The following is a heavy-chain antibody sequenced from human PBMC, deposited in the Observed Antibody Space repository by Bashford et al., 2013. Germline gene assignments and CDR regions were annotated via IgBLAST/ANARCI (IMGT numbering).Heavy chain of an antibody. D-gene: IGHD2-15*01. CDR2: SIIVGAP. Sequence: SETLSLTCTVSDGSISYHFWNWIRQLPGRGWSGLGVSIIVGAPCTIPPSRVESPISRDVSKNQFSLRLRSVTAADTAVYYCARGSGGTSYSLYWGQGTLVTVSS. CDR3: ARGSGGTSYSLY. CDR1: DGSISYHF. J-gene: IGHJ4*02. V-gene: IGHV4-59*08.